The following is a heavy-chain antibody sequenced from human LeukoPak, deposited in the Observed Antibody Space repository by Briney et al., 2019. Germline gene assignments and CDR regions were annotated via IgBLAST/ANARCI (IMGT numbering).Heavy chain of an antibody. Sequence: PSETLSLTCTVSGGSISSSSYYWGWIRQPPGKGLGWIGSIYYSGSTYYNPSLKSRVTISVDTSKNQFSLKLSSVAAADTAVYYCARVAGRVGAFDIWGQGTMVTVSS. CDR3: ARVAGRVGAFDI. J-gene: IGHJ3*02. D-gene: IGHD3-10*01. CDR1: GGSISSSSYY. V-gene: IGHV4-39*07. CDR2: IYYSGST.